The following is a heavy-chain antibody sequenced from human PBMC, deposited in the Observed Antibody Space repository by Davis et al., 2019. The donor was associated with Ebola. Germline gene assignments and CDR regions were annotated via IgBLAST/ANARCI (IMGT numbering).Heavy chain of an antibody. V-gene: IGHV3-9*01. D-gene: IGHD4-23*01. CDR3: ARGPDYGGNCFDP. CDR2: INCSGEAY. CDR1: GFHFDDYA. J-gene: IGHJ5*02. Sequence: PGGSLRLSCVASGFHFDDYAMHWVRQVPGKGLQWVSGINCSGEAYGYADSVKGRFTIARDNAKNSLYLQMNSLRPEDKAFYYCARGPDYGGNCFDPWGQGALVTVSS.